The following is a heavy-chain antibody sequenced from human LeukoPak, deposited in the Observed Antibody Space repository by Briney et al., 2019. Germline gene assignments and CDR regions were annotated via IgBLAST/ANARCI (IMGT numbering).Heavy chain of an antibody. CDR1: GFTFGDYA. CDR3: TSDTGSYLAYYGLDV. CDR2: IRNLAYGGAP. Sequence: GGSLRLSCTASGFTFGDYAMSWVRQAPGKGLEWVGFIRNLAYGGAPEYAASVRGRFTISRDKYKSIAYLQMNSLKTEDTGIYYCTSDTGSYLAYYGLDVWDQGTTVTVSS. D-gene: IGHD1-26*01. V-gene: IGHV3-49*04. J-gene: IGHJ6*02.